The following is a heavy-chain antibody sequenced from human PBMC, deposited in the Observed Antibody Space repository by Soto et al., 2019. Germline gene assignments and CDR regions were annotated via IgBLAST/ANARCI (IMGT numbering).Heavy chain of an antibody. D-gene: IGHD4-17*01. Sequence: ASVKVSCKASGHTFTSYDISWVRQAPGQGPEWMGWISLSNGNTNYAQKLQGRVTMTTDTSTSTAYMELRSLRSDDTAVYYCARGDYGDYAWGYWGQGTLVTVSS. CDR2: ISLSNGNT. V-gene: IGHV1-18*01. CDR3: ARGDYGDYAWGY. CDR1: GHTFTSYD. J-gene: IGHJ4*02.